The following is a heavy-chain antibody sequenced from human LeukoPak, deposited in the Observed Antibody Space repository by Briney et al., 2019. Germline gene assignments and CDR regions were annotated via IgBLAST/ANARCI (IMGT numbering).Heavy chain of an antibody. CDR3: ASYCSGGSCYRFDY. CDR1: GFTFSSYS. J-gene: IGHJ4*02. D-gene: IGHD2-15*01. V-gene: IGHV3-21*01. CDR2: ISSSSSYI. Sequence: GGSLRLSCAASGFTFSSYSMNWVRQAPGKGLEWVSSISSSSSYIYYADSVKGRFTISRDNAKNSLYLQMNSQRAEDTAVYYCASYCSGGSCYRFDYWGQGTLVTVSS.